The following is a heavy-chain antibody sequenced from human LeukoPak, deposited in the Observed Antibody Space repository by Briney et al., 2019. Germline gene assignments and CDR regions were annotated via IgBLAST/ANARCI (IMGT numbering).Heavy chain of an antibody. J-gene: IGHJ4*02. V-gene: IGHV1-24*01. CDR2: FDPEDGET. CDR1: GYTLTELS. CDR3: ASSDSSGWYYFDY. D-gene: IGHD6-19*01. Sequence: ASVKVSCKVSGYTLTELSMHWVRQAPGKGLEWMGGFDPEDGETIYAQKFQGRVTMTRDTSTSTVYMELSSLRSEDTAVYYCASSDSSGWYYFDYWGQGTLVTVSS.